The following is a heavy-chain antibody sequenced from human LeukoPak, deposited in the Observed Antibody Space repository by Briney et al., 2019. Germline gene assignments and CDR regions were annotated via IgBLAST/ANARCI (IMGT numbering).Heavy chain of an antibody. CDR1: GGSFSGYY. D-gene: IGHD2-2*01. J-gene: IGHJ4*02. CDR2: ISHSGST. CDR3: ARAEATYAFFDY. V-gene: IGHV4-34*01. Sequence: SETLSLNCGVYGGSFSGYYRSWIRQPPGKGLEWIGEISHSGSTNYNPSLKSRVTISVDTSKNQFSLNLTSVTAADTAVYYCARAEATYAFFDYWGPGTLVPVSS.